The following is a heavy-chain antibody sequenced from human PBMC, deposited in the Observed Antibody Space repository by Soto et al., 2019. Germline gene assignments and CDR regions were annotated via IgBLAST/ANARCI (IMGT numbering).Heavy chain of an antibody. J-gene: IGHJ4*02. V-gene: IGHV4-31*03. D-gene: IGHD3-22*01. CDR2: IYNSGTT. CDR1: GGSISSGGYY. CDR3: ARVLRVDYYDSNGYLDY. Sequence: SETLSLTCTVSGGSISSGGYYWSWIRQHPGKGLEWIGYIYNSGTTYYNPSLQSRVTISVDTSKNQFSLKLSSVTAADTAVYYCARVLRVDYYDSNGYLDYWGQGTLVTVSS.